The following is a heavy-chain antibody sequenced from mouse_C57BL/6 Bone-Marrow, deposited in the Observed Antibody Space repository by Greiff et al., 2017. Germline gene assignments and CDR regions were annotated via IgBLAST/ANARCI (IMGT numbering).Heavy chain of an antibody. D-gene: IGHD1-1*01. J-gene: IGHJ3*01. CDR3: ARDYYGSSYGFAY. CDR1: GYTFTDHT. CDR2: IHPRDGST. V-gene: IGHV1-78*01. Sequence: VQLQQSDAELVKPGASVKISCKVSGYTFTDHTIHWMKQRPEQGLEWIGYIHPRDGSTKYNEKFKGKATLTADKSSSTTYMQLNSLTSEDSAVYCCARDYYGSSYGFAYWGQGTLVTVSA.